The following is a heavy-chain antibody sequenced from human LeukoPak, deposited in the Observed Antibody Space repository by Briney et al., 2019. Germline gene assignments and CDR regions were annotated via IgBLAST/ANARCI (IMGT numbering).Heavy chain of an antibody. J-gene: IGHJ5*02. Sequence: SETLSLTCTVSGGSIYSYYWGWIRQPPGKGLEWIGSIYHSGSTYYNPSLKSRVTISVDTSKNQFSLKLSSVTAADTAVYYCARAPLTTVVTNWFDPWGQGTLVTVSS. CDR1: GGSIYSYY. D-gene: IGHD4-23*01. CDR3: ARAPLTTVVTNWFDP. V-gene: IGHV4-38-2*02. CDR2: IYHSGST.